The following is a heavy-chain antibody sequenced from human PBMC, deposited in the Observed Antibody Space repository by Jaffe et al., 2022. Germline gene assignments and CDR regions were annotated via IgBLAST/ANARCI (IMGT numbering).Heavy chain of an antibody. CDR2: IRNDGTNK. Sequence: QVQLAESGGGVVQPGGSLSLSCAASGFTFSAYGMHWVRQAPGKGLEWVAFIRNDGTNKYYGDSVKGRLTISRDNSKNTLYLQMNSLRAEDTAVYYCARGYKWFDPWGQGTLVTVSS. CDR1: GFTFSAYG. CDR3: ARGYKWFDP. D-gene: IGHD1-20*01. J-gene: IGHJ5*02. V-gene: IGHV3-30*02.